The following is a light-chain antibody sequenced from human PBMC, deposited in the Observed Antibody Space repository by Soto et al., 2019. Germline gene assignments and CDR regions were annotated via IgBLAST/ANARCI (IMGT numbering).Light chain of an antibody. CDR1: RDVGSD. Sequence: TQMTQSPLSLSASVGEKIIITCRASRDVGSDVSWYQQKPGQAPKLVIYAASNLYTGVPSRFSGRRSGTEFTLTISRLQPEDFASYYCLQHYGDSWTFGEGTKVEIE. V-gene: IGKV1-6*01. CDR3: LQHYGDSWT. CDR2: AAS. J-gene: IGKJ1*01.